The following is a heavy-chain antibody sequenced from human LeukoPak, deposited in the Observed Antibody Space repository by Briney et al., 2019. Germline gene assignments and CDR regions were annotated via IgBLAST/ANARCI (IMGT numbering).Heavy chain of an antibody. Sequence: VASVKVSCKASGYTLTGYYMHWVRQAPGQGLEWMGWINPNSGGTNYAQKLQGRVTMTRDTSISTAYMELSRLRSDDTAVYYCARGLGGSGSYYVDYWGQGTLVTVSS. CDR2: INPNSGGT. CDR3: ARGLGGSGSYYVDY. D-gene: IGHD3-10*01. CDR1: GYTLTGYY. V-gene: IGHV1-2*02. J-gene: IGHJ4*02.